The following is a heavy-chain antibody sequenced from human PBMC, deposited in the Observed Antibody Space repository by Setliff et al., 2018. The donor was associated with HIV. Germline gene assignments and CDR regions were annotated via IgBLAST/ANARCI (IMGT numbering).Heavy chain of an antibody. V-gene: IGHV1-69*10. CDR2: IIPLLGRA. CDR3: ARETAPAHYYGSGSYRLHAFDV. J-gene: IGHJ3*01. D-gene: IGHD3-10*01. Sequence: RASVKVSCKASGGILSTYATIWVRQAPGQGLEWLGGIIPLLGRASYAQKFQGRVTITADESTNTAYMELSSLRSGDTAVYYCARETAPAHYYGSGSYRLHAFDVWGQGTMVTVSS. CDR1: GGILSTYA.